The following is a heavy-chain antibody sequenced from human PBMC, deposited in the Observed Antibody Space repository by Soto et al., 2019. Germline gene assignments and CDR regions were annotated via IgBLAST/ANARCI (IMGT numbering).Heavy chain of an antibody. Sequence: GASVKVACKASGYSFTSNSLHWVRQASGQRLEWMGWINPDNGNTKYSQKFQDRLAITRDTSAFTAYMELSSLTSEDSAVYYCARLHSLLRGITIAFAMDVWGQATGVTVS. V-gene: IGHV1-3*01. CDR3: ARLHSLLRGITIAFAMDV. CDR1: GYSFTSNS. J-gene: IGHJ6*02. CDR2: INPDNGNT. D-gene: IGHD3-10*01.